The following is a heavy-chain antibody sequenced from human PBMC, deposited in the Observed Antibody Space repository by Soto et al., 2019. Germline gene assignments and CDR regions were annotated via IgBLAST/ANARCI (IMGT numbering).Heavy chain of an antibody. Sequence: PSETLSLTCAVYGGSFSGYYWSWIRQPPGKGLEWIGEINHSGSTNYNPSLKSRVTISVDTSKNQFSLKLSSVTAADTAVYYCARGGGGIAAAGTPIRAQYYYYYYGMDVWGQGTTVTVSS. D-gene: IGHD6-13*01. CDR3: ARGGGGIAAAGTPIRAQYYYYYYGMDV. V-gene: IGHV4-34*01. CDR2: INHSGST. J-gene: IGHJ6*02. CDR1: GGSFSGYY.